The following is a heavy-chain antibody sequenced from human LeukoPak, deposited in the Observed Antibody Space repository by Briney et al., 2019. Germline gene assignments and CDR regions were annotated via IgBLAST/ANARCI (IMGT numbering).Heavy chain of an antibody. D-gene: IGHD3-22*01. J-gene: IGHJ4*02. CDR1: GYTFSNYG. CDR2: INPNSGGT. Sequence: ASVKVSCKASGYTFSNYGISWLRQAPGQGLEWMGWINPNSGGTNYAQKFQGRVTMTRDTSISTAYMELSRLRSDDTAVYYCARSDTYYDSSGLDYWGQGTLVTVSS. V-gene: IGHV1-2*02. CDR3: ARSDTYYDSSGLDY.